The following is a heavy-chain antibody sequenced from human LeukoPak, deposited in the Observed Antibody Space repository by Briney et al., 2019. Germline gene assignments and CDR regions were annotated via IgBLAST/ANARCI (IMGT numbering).Heavy chain of an antibody. CDR2: IYYSGST. Sequence: SETLSLTCTVSGGSISSYYWSWIRQPPGKGLEWIGYIYYSGSTNYNPSLKSRVTISVDTSKNQFSLKLSSVTAADTAVYYCARVKGGYYYDSSGYRRYYFDYWGQGTLVTVSS. J-gene: IGHJ4*02. V-gene: IGHV4-59*12. CDR3: ARVKGGYYYDSSGYRRYYFDY. D-gene: IGHD3-22*01. CDR1: GGSISSYY.